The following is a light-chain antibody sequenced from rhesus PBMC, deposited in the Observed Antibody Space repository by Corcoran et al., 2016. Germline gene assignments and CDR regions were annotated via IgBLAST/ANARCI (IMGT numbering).Light chain of an antibody. Sequence: QAALTQPHSVSGSPGRSVAISCTGTSSDSGNYNYVSWYQQHPVTAPKVIIYEVSKRPSGVSDRFSGSKSGNPASLPISGLQAEDDADYYCSSYAGSDPYIFGSGTRLSVL. CDR3: SSYAGSDPYI. V-gene: IGLV2-32*02. CDR1: SSDSGNYNY. J-gene: IGLJ1*01. CDR2: EVS.